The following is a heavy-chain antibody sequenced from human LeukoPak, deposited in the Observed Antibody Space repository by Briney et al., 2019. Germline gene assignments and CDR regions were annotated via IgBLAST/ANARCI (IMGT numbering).Heavy chain of an antibody. CDR3: ARKRGGTAYSWFDP. V-gene: IGHV4-59*01. D-gene: IGHD1-1*01. CDR1: LGSMSIYY. Sequence: SETLSLTRNVSLGSMSIYYWCWIPEPPGKALGWIGYVSYSRTTNYNPSPNSRDTITVDSSKKQFSLKLSSGTAADTAEYYCARKRGGTAYSWFDPWGQGTVLTVSS. J-gene: IGHJ5*02. CDR2: VSYSRTT.